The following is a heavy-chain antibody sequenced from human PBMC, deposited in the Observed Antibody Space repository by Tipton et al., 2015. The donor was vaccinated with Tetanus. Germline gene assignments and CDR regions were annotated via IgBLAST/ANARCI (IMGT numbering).Heavy chain of an antibody. V-gene: IGHV4-39*01. CDR2: LYFSGRT. D-gene: IGHD3-10*01. J-gene: IGHJ4*02. CDR3: ARHESLVGGSYDY. Sequence: LRLSCTVSGGSISSGNYYWGWIRQPPGKGLEWIGSLYFSGRTYYSPPLKSRVTISVDPSNNLFCLKLPSVTAADSAVYYCARHESLVGGSYDYWGQGTLVTVSS. CDR1: GGSISSGNYY.